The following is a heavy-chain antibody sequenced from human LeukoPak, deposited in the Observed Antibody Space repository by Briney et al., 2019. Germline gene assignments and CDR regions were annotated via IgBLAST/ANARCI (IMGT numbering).Heavy chain of an antibody. CDR2: IIPIFGTA. CDR3: ARDFSAGTTYYYYGMDV. Sequence: SVKVSCKASGGTFSSYAISWVRQAPGQGLEWMGGIIPIFGTANYAQKFQGRVTTTADESTSTAYMELSSLRSEDTAVYYCARDFSAGTTYYYYGMDVWGQGTTVAVSS. D-gene: IGHD1-7*01. V-gene: IGHV1-69*13. J-gene: IGHJ6*02. CDR1: GGTFSSYA.